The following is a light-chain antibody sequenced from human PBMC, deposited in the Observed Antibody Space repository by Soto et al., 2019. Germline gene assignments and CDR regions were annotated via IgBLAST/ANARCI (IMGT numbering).Light chain of an antibody. CDR3: SSYTSSSTL. CDR2: EVS. V-gene: IGLV2-14*01. CDR1: SSDVGGYNY. Sequence: QSALTQPASVSGSPGQSITISCTGTSSDVGGYNYVSWYQQHPGKAPKLMIYEVSKRPSGVSNRFSGSKSGNTASLTISGLQAEDEADYSCSSYTSSSTLFGTGTKLTVL. J-gene: IGLJ1*01.